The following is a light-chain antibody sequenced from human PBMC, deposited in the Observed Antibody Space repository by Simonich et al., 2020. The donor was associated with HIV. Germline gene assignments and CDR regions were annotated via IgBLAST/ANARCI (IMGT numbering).Light chain of an antibody. CDR2: DAS. CDR3: QQYNNWWT. CDR1: QSVGSY. J-gene: IGKJ1*01. V-gene: IGKV3-15*01. Sequence: EIVLTQSPATLSLSPGERATLSCRASQSVGSYLAWYQQKPGQAPRLLIYDASTRATGIPARFSGSGSGTEFTLTISSLQSEDFAVYYCQQYNNWWTFGQGTKVEIK.